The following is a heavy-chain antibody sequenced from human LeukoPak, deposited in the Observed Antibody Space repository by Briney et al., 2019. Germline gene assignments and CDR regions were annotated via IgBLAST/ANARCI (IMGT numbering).Heavy chain of an antibody. V-gene: IGHV3-23*01. CDR3: ASRNYYDSSGYYYYYFDY. CDR1: GFTFSSYA. Sequence: GGSLRLSCAASGFTFSSYAMSWVRQAPGKGLEWVSAISGSGGSTYYADSVKGRFTISRDNSKNTLYLQMNSLRAEDTAVYYCASRNYYDSSGYYYYYFDYWGQGILVTVSS. CDR2: ISGSGGST. J-gene: IGHJ4*02. D-gene: IGHD3-22*01.